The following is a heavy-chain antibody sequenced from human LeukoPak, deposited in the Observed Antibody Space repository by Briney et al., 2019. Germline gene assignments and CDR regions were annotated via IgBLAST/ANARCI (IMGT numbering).Heavy chain of an antibody. D-gene: IGHD3-10*01. CDR3: ARLPYTMVRGVDDAFDI. V-gene: IGHV1-2*02. CDR1: GYTFTGYY. Sequence: ASVKVSCKASGYTFTGYYMHWVRQAPGQGLEWMGWINPNSGGTNYAQKFQGRVTMTRDTSISTAYMELSRLRSDDTAVHYCARLPYTMVRGVDDAFDIWGQGTMVTVSS. CDR2: INPNSGGT. J-gene: IGHJ3*02.